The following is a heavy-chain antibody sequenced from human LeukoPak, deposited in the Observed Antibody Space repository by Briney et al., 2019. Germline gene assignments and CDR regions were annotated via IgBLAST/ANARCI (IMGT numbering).Heavy chain of an antibody. V-gene: IGHV3-23*01. D-gene: IGHD6-19*01. CDR1: GFTFSSYA. CDR2: ISGSAVYT. J-gene: IGHJ4*02. Sequence: GGSLRLSCAASGFTFSSYAMSWVRQAPGTGLEWVSTISGSAVYTYYADSVKGRFTVSRDNSKNTLYLQMNSLGVDDTAVYYCVKRDSGGSSGLDFWGQGTLVTVSS. CDR3: VKRDSGGSSGLDF.